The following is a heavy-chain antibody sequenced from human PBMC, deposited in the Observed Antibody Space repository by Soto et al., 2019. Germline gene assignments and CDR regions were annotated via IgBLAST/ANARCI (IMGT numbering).Heavy chain of an antibody. CDR3: ARLGGYYQAFDQ. CDR1: GGSISSYY. Sequence: QVQLQESGPGLVKPSETLSLTCTVSGGSISSYYGGWFRQPPGKGLEWIGYIYYSGSTTYHPSLKSRVXXXVXXSKNQFSLHLTSVTAADTAVYYCARLGGYYQAFDQWGQGSLVTVSS. D-gene: IGHD3-22*01. J-gene: IGHJ4*02. CDR2: IYYSGST. V-gene: IGHV4-59*08.